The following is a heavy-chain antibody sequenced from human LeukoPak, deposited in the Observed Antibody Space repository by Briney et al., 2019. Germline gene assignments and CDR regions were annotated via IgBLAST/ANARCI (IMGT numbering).Heavy chain of an antibody. Sequence: GGSLRLSCAAFGFTFSSYAMSWVRQAPGKGLEWVSAISGSGGNTYYADSVKGRFTISRDNSKNTLYLQMNSLRAEDTAVYYCAKEKDYYDTTGYANDYWGQGTLVTVSS. CDR2: ISGSGGNT. D-gene: IGHD3-22*01. J-gene: IGHJ4*02. V-gene: IGHV3-23*01. CDR1: GFTFSSYA. CDR3: AKEKDYYDTTGYANDY.